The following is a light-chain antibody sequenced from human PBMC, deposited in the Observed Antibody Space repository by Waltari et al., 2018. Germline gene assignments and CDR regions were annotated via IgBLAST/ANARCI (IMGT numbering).Light chain of an antibody. CDR2: WAS. CDR1: QSFLYSPNNKNY. V-gene: IGKV4-1*01. Sequence: DIVMTQSPDSLAVSLGERATINCKSSQSFLYSPNNKNYLGWYQQKPGKPPKLLIYWASTRESGVPDRFSGSGSGTDFTLTISSLQAEDVAVYYCQQYYSTPQTFGQGTKLEIK. CDR3: QQYYSTPQT. J-gene: IGKJ2*01.